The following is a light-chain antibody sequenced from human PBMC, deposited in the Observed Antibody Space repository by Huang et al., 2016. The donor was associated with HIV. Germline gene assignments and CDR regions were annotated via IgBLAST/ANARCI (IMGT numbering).Light chain of an antibody. V-gene: IGKV3-15*01. CDR2: GAS. CDR3: QHYNNWPPWT. J-gene: IGKJ1*01. Sequence: DIVMTQSPATLSVSLGDTVILSCRASQNVNRNVAWYQHKPGQVPRLVIHGASTRATGVSDRFRGSGAGTEFTLTISSLQAEDFALYYCQHYNNWPPWTFGQGTKLEIK. CDR1: QNVNRN.